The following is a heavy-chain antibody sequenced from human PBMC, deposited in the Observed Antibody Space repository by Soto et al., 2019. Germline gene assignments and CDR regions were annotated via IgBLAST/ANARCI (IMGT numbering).Heavy chain of an antibody. V-gene: IGHV1-69*01. CDR2: IIPIFGTA. Sequence: QVQLVQSGAEVKKPGSSVKVSCKASGGTFSSYAISWVRQAPGQGLEWMGGIIPIFGTANYAQKFQGRATITADEPTNRAYMELSSLRSEDTAVYYCARGGPGRPYGMDVWGQGTTVTVSS. J-gene: IGHJ6*02. CDR3: ARGGPGRPYGMDV. CDR1: GGTFSSYA.